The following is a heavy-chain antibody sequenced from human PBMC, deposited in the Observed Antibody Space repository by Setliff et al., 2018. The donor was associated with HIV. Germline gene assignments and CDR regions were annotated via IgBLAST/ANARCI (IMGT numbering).Heavy chain of an antibody. V-gene: IGHV4-4*07. D-gene: IGHD5-18*01. Sequence: SETLSLTCTVSGGSISSHLWTWIRQPAGKGLEWIGRFRPTGNAYYANPYYNPSLKSRVSMSVDTSKSQFSLKLNSVTAADTAVYYCAKSVDTTMDDYYYVDIWGTGITVTVSS. CDR3: AKSVDTTMDDYYYVDI. CDR1: GGSISSHL. J-gene: IGHJ6*03. CDR2: FRPTGNAYYANP.